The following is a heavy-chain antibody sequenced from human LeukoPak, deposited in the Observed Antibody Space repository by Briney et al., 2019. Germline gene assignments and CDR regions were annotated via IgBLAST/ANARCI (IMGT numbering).Heavy chain of an antibody. CDR2: INPNSGGT. CDR1: GYTFTGYY. J-gene: IGHJ3*02. D-gene: IGHD2-15*01. CDR3: ARSFALCSGGSCSQRPPADDAFDI. V-gene: IGHV1-2*02. Sequence: GASVKVSCKASGYTFTGYYMHWVRQAPGQGLEWMGWINPNSGGTNYAQKFQGRVTMTRDTSISTAYMELSRLRSDDTAVYYCARSFALCSGGSCSQRPPADDAFDIWGQGTMVTVSS.